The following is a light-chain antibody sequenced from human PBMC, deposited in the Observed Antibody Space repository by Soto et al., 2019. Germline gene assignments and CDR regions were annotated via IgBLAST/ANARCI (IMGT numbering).Light chain of an antibody. CDR1: SSDIGAYDY. Sequence: QSVRTQPASLSGSPEQSITISCTGTSSDIGAYDYVSWFQQHPGKAPKLMISEVNNRPSGVSNRFSGSKSGNTAYLTISGLQVEDEAEYFCFSSTTTSTHVFGTGTKVTVL. CDR3: FSSTTTSTHV. V-gene: IGLV2-14*01. J-gene: IGLJ1*01. CDR2: EVN.